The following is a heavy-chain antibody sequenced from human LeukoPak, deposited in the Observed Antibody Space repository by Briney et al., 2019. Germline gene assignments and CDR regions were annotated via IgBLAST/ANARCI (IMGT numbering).Heavy chain of an antibody. Sequence: GGSLRLSCAASGFTFSSYSMNWVRQAPGKGLEWVSSISSSSSYIYYADSVKGRFTISRDNAKNSLYLQMNSLRAEDTAVYYCARDRAYYDFWSGYLDAFDIWGQGAMVTVSS. J-gene: IGHJ3*02. V-gene: IGHV3-21*01. CDR2: ISSSSSYI. CDR3: ARDRAYYDFWSGYLDAFDI. CDR1: GFTFSSYS. D-gene: IGHD3-3*01.